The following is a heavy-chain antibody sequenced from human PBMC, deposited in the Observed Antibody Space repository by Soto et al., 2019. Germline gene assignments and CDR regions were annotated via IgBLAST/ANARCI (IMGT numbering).Heavy chain of an antibody. D-gene: IGHD2-15*01. V-gene: IGHV3-23*01. J-gene: IGHJ4*02. Sequence: EVQLLASGGGLIQPGGALRLSCAASGFTFSSHAMSWVRQAPGKGLEWVSSISAGSEGAYYADSVKGRFTISRANSNNTLYLQMNSLRTEDTAVYYCARDLWWYLHWGQGTLVTVSS. CDR1: GFTFSSHA. CDR3: ARDLWWYLH. CDR2: ISAGSEGA.